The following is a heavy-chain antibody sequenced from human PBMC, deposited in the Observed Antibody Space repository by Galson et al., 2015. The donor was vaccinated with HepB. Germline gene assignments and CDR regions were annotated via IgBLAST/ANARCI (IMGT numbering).Heavy chain of an antibody. CDR3: ARAGEQLVPFAY. D-gene: IGHD6-6*01. Sequence: CAASGFTVSSNYMSWVRQAPGKELEWVSVIYSGGSTYYADSVKGRFTISRDNSKNTLYLQMNSLRAEDTAVYYCARAGEQLVPFAYWGQGTLVTVSS. CDR1: GFTVSSNY. V-gene: IGHV3-53*01. J-gene: IGHJ4*02. CDR2: IYSGGST.